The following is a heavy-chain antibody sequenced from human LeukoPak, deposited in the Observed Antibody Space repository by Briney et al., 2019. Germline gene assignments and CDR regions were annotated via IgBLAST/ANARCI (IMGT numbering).Heavy chain of an antibody. D-gene: IGHD6-19*01. CDR2: ISGSGGST. CDR1: GFTFSSYG. Sequence: HPGGSLRLSCAASGFTFSSYGMSWVRQAPGKGLEWVSAISGSGGSTYYADSVKGRFTISRDNSKNTLYLQMNSLRAEDTAVYYCAKDSEQWLGIFAFDIWGQGTMVTVSS. J-gene: IGHJ3*02. CDR3: AKDSEQWLGIFAFDI. V-gene: IGHV3-23*01.